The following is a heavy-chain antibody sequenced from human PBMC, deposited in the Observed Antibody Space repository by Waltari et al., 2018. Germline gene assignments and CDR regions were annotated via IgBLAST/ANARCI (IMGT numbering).Heavy chain of an antibody. CDR3: SNSLNY. V-gene: IGHV3-7*01. CDR2: INQDGSEK. J-gene: IGHJ4*02. CDR1: GFTFSDYW. Sequence: EVQVVESGGGLVQPGGSLRLSCAASGFTFSDYWMDWVRQAPGKGLEWVANINQDGSEKHYVGSLKGRLTVSRDNAKNSLYLQINSLRAEDTAVYYCSNSLNYWGQGTLVTVSS.